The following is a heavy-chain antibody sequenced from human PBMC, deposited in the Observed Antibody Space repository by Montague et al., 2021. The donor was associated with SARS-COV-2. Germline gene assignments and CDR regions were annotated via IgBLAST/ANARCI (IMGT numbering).Heavy chain of an antibody. D-gene: IGHD2/OR15-2a*01. CDR2: ISSSSSYI. V-gene: IGHV3-21*01. J-gene: IGHJ4*02. Sequence: SLRLSCAASGFTFSSYSMNWVRQAPGRGLEWVSSISSSSSYIYYADSVKGRFTISRDNAKNSLYLQMNSLRAEDTAVYYCVSQEGSIYWGQGTLVTVSS. CDR1: GFTFSSYS. CDR3: VSQEGSIY.